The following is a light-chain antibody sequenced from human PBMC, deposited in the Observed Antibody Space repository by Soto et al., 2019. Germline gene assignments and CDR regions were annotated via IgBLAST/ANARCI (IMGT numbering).Light chain of an antibody. CDR3: SSFTSRFTFV. Sequence: QSSLSQPASVSGSPGHSIAISCTGTRSDVGAYNYVSWYQQHPGKAPKLMISEVTNRPSGVSDRFSGSKSGNTASLTISGLQAEEEADYYCSSFTSRFTFVFGTGTKVTVL. CDR1: RSDVGAYNY. J-gene: IGLJ1*01. CDR2: EVT. V-gene: IGLV2-14*01.